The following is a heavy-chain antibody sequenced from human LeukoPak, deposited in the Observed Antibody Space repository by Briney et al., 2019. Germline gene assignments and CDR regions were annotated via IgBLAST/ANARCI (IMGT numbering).Heavy chain of an antibody. CDR1: GFTFSSYG. J-gene: IGHJ4*02. V-gene: IGHV3-30*18. CDR3: AKDVLSSSGCFDY. D-gene: IGHD6-19*01. CDR2: ISYDGSNK. Sequence: PGGSLRLSCAASGFTFSSYGMHWVRQAPGKGLEWVAVISYDGSNKYYADSVKGRFTISRDNSKNTLYLQMNSLRAEDTAVYYCAKDVLSSSGCFDYWGQGTLVTVSS.